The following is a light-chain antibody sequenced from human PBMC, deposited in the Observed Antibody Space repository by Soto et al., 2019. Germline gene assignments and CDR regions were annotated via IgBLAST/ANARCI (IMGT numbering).Light chain of an antibody. Sequence: DIQMTQSPSSLSASVGDRVTITCRASQGIGNELGWYQQKPGKAPNRLIYGASSLQSGVPSRFSGSGSGTEFTLTIGSLQPEDFANYYCLQYKSYPRTFGQGTKVELK. CDR1: QGIGNE. CDR2: GAS. V-gene: IGKV1-17*01. CDR3: LQYKSYPRT. J-gene: IGKJ1*01.